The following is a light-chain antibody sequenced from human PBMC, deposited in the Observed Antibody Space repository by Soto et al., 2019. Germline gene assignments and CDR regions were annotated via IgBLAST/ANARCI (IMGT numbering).Light chain of an antibody. CDR1: SSDVGGYNY. CDR3: SSYAGSNNWAV. V-gene: IGLV2-8*01. Sequence: QSVLTQPPSASGSPGQSVTISCTGTSSDVGGYNYVSWYQQHPGKAPKLIIYEDTKRPSGVPDRFTGSKSGNTASLTVSGLQAEDEADDYCSSYAGSNNWAVFGGGTKLTVL. J-gene: IGLJ3*02. CDR2: EDT.